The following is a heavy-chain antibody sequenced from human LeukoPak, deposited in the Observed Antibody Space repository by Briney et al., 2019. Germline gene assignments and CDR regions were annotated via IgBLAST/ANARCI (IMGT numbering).Heavy chain of an antibody. Sequence: PGGSLRLSCAASGFTFSSYAMSWVRQAPGKGLEWVSAISGSGGSTYYADSVKGRFTISRDNSKNTLYLQMSSLKAEDTAVYYCVRKSENCYGCSDYWGQGTLVTVSS. V-gene: IGHV3-23*01. J-gene: IGHJ4*02. D-gene: IGHD3-10*01. CDR1: GFTFSSYA. CDR3: VRKSENCYGCSDY. CDR2: ISGSGGST.